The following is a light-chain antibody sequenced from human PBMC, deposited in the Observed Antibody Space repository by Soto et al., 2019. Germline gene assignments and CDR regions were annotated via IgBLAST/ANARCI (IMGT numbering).Light chain of an antibody. V-gene: IGLV1-51*01. J-gene: IGLJ1*01. Sequence: QSVLTQPPSVSAAPGHKVTISCSGTASNIGNDYVSWYQQLLGEAPQLLIYDNNRRPSGIPDRFSGSRSDTSATLGITGLQTGDEADYYCGAWDSSLNVYVFGTGTKVTVL. CDR2: DNN. CDR3: GAWDSSLNVYV. CDR1: ASNIGNDY.